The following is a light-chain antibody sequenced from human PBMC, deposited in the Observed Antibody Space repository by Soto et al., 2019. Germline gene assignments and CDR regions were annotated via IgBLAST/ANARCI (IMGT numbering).Light chain of an antibody. CDR2: AAS. CDR1: QTISTY. J-gene: IGKJ3*01. Sequence: DIHMTQSPSSLSASVGYRFTITCRASQTISTYLNWYQQKPGKAPKLLIHAASSLQSGVPSRFSGSGSGTDFTLTISSLQPEDFETYSCQQSYRDPLTFGPGTKVDIK. CDR3: QQSYRDPLT. V-gene: IGKV1-39*01.